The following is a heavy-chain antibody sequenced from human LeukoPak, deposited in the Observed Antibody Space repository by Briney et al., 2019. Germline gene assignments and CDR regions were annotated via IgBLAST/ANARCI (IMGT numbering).Heavy chain of an antibody. CDR3: ARQNDFRLDY. CDR2: IYPGDSDT. J-gene: IGHJ4*02. Sequence: GESLKISCKGSGYAFSSYWIGWVRQMPGKGLEWMGIIYPGDSDTRYSPSLQGQVTISVDTSIGTAYLQWSSLKASDTAIYYCARQNDFRLDYWGQGTLVTVSS. D-gene: IGHD3-3*01. V-gene: IGHV5-51*01. CDR1: GYAFSSYW.